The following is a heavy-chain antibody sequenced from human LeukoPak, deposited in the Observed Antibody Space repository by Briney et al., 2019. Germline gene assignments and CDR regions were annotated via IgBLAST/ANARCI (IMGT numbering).Heavy chain of an antibody. CDR3: ARDSDIVATSFDY. V-gene: IGHV3-7*01. CDR2: IKQDGSEK. D-gene: IGHD5-12*01. CDR1: GFTFNKYW. J-gene: IGHJ4*02. Sequence: QSGGSLRLSCAASGFTFNKYWMTWVRQAPGKGLEWVANIKQDGSEKYYVDSVKGRFTISRDNAKNSLFLQMNSLRAGDTAVYYCARDSDIVATSFDYWGQGTLVTVSS.